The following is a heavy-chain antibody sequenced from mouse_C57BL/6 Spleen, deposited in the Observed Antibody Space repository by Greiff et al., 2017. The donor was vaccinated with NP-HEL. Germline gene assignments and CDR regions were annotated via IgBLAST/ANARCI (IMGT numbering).Heavy chain of an antibody. D-gene: IGHD1-1*01. CDR2: IDPSDSET. Sequence: QVQLQQPGAELVRPGSSVKLSCKASGYTFTSYWMHWVKQRPIQGLEWIGNIDPSDSETHYNQKFKDKATLTVDKSSSTAYMQLSSLTSEDSAVYYCASPITTVVARYWYFDVWGTGTTVTVSS. J-gene: IGHJ1*03. CDR1: GYTFTSYW. CDR3: ASPITTVVARYWYFDV. V-gene: IGHV1-52*01.